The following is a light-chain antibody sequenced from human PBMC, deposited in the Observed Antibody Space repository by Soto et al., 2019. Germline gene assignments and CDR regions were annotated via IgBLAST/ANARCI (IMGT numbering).Light chain of an antibody. CDR3: SSYTSSSVYVV. CDR1: SSDVGGYNY. Sequence: QSALTQPASVSGSPGQSITISCTGTSSDVGGYNYVSWYQQHPGKAPKLMIYDVSNRPSGVSNRFSGSKSGNTASLTISGLQAEDEADDYCSSYTSSSVYVVFGGGTQLTVL. J-gene: IGLJ2*01. V-gene: IGLV2-14*01. CDR2: DVS.